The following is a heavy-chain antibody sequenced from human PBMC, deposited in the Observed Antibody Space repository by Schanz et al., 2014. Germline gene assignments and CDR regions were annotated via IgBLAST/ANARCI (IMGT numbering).Heavy chain of an antibody. J-gene: IGHJ6*02. CDR2: ISSSSTYI. CDR3: ARGNYGMDV. Sequence: EVQLVESGGGLVKPGGSLRLSCAASGFTFSKAWMSWVRQAPGKGLEWVSSISSSSTYIYYTDSLKGRFTISRDNAKNSLFLQMNSLRAEDTAKYYCARGNYGMDVWGQGTLLAVSS. CDR1: GFTFSKAW. V-gene: IGHV3-21*04.